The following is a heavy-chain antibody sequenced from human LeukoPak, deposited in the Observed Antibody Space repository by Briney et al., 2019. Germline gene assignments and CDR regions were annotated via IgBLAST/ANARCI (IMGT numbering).Heavy chain of an antibody. CDR2: ISGSGGST. Sequence: GGSLRLSCAASGFTFSSYAMSWVRQAPGKGLEWVSAISGSGGSTYYADSVKGRFTISRDNSKNTLYLQMNSLRAEDTAVYYCAKDQGDWNYYDSSGYYSFDYWGQGTLVTVSS. D-gene: IGHD3-22*01. CDR3: AKDQGDWNYYDSSGYYSFDY. J-gene: IGHJ4*02. CDR1: GFTFSSYA. V-gene: IGHV3-23*01.